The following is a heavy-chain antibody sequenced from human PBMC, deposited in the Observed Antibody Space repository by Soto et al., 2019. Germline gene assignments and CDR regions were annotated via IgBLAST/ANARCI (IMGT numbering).Heavy chain of an antibody. CDR3: AKGIYYDSSGYYDY. D-gene: IGHD3-22*01. CDR2: ISWNSGSI. CDR1: GFTFDDYA. J-gene: IGHJ4*02. Sequence: DVQLVESGGGLVQPGRSLRLSCAASGFTFDDYAMHWVRQAPGKGLEWVSGISWNSGSIGYADSVKGRFTISRDNAKNSLYLQMNSLRAEDTALYYCAKGIYYDSSGYYDYWGQGTLVTVSS. V-gene: IGHV3-9*01.